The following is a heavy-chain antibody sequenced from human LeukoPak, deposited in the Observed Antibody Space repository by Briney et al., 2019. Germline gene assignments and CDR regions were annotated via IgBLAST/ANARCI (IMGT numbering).Heavy chain of an antibody. CDR3: AKGEWQQLGYFDY. CDR1: GFTFSSYA. Sequence: GGSLRLSCAASGFTFSSYAMSWVRQAPGKGLEWVSAISGSGGSTNYADSVKGQFTSSRDNSKNTRYLQMNSLRAEDPAVYYCAKGEWQQLGYFDYWGQGTLVTVSS. D-gene: IGHD6-13*01. V-gene: IGHV3-23*01. J-gene: IGHJ4*02. CDR2: ISGSGGST.